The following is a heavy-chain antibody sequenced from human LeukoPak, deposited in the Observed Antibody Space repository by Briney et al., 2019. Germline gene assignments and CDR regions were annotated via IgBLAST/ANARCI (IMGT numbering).Heavy chain of an antibody. CDR1: GGSFGVYY. D-gene: IGHD2-2*01. J-gene: IGHJ6*03. CDR3: ARGPRDTSAIRAYYYYYMDV. Sequence: SETLSLTCAIYGGSFGVYYWTWIRQSPRKGLEWIGEINHSGSTNYNPSLKSRVTISVDTSKNQFSLKLSSVTAADTAVYYCARGPRDTSAIRAYYYYYMDVWGKGTTVTVSS. V-gene: IGHV4-34*01. CDR2: INHSGST.